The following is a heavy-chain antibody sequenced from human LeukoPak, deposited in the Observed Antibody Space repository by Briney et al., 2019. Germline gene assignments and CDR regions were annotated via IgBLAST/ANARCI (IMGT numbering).Heavy chain of an antibody. CDR3: GRGTNDYPGSDY. Sequence: GGSLRLSCAASAFTFSSYGMHWVRQAPGKGLEWVSGINWNGGSTGYADSVKGRFTISRDNAKNSVFLEMNNLRAEDTAVYYCGRGTNDYPGSDYWGQGTLVTVSS. V-gene: IGHV3-20*04. CDR1: AFTFSSYG. CDR2: INWNGGST. D-gene: IGHD5-12*01. J-gene: IGHJ4*02.